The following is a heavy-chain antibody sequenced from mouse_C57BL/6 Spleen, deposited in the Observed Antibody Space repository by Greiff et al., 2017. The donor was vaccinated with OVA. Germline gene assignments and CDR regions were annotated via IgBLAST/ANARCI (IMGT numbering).Heavy chain of an antibody. V-gene: IGHV1-19*01. CDR3: ARGIQFITTVDYYFDY. D-gene: IGHD1-1*01. CDR1: GYTFTDYY. Sequence: EVQLQESGPVLVKPGASVKMSCKASGYTFTDYYMNWVKQSHGKSLEWIGVINPYNGGTSYNQKFKGKATLTVDKSSSTAYMELNSLTSEDSAVYYCARGIQFITTVDYYFDYWGQGTTLTVSS. J-gene: IGHJ2*01. CDR2: INPYNGGT.